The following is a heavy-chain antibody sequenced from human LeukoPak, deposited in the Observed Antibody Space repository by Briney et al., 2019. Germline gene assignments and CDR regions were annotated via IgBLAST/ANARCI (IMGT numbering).Heavy chain of an antibody. J-gene: IGHJ5*02. CDR1: GYTFTSYG. D-gene: IGHD3-3*01. V-gene: IGHV1-18*01. Sequence: GSVKVSCKASGYTFTSYGISWVRQTPGQGLEWMGWISAYNGNTNYAQKLQGRVTMTTDTSTSTAYMELRSLRSDDTAVSYCARDRDHLEPLHWFDPWGQGTLVTVSS. CDR3: ARDRDHLEPLHWFDP. CDR2: ISAYNGNT.